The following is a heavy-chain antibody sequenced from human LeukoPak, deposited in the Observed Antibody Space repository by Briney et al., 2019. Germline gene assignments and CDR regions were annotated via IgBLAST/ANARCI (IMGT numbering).Heavy chain of an antibody. J-gene: IGHJ5*02. CDR1: GYTFTAYW. D-gene: IGHD2-2*01. V-gene: IGHV5-51*01. Sequence: GESLKISCKGSGYTFTAYWIGWVRQMPGKGLEWMGIIYPTDSDTRYSPSFQGQVTISVGKSISTAYLQWNSLKASDTAMYYCAIPFDCSSTSCYDLWGQGTRVTVSS. CDR3: AIPFDCSSTSCYDL. CDR2: IYPTDSDT.